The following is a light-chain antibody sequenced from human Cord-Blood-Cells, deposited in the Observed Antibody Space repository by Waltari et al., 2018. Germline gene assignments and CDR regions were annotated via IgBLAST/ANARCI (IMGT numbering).Light chain of an antibody. Sequence: DIQMTQSPSTLSASVGDRVTITCRASQSISSWLAWYQQKPGKAPKLLIYKASSLESGVPSRFSGSGSGTEFTLTISGLQPDDFATYYCQQYNSYSRTFGQGTKLEIK. CDR1: QSISSW. CDR2: KAS. CDR3: QQYNSYSRT. V-gene: IGKV1-5*03. J-gene: IGKJ2*01.